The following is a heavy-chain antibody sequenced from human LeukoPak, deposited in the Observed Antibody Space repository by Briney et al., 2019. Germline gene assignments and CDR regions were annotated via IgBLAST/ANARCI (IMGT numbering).Heavy chain of an antibody. CDR3: ARDGIEYGSGSFYSIGIDV. CDR2: ITAYQGNT. J-gene: IGHJ6*02. Sequence: APVKVSCKASGYIFTSYGISWVRQAPGQGLEWMGWITAYQGNTAWAQKFQGRVTMTTDTSTSTAYMELRSLRSDDTAVYYCARDGIEYGSGSFYSIGIDVWGQGTTVSVSS. V-gene: IGHV1-18*01. D-gene: IGHD3-10*01. CDR1: GYIFTSYG.